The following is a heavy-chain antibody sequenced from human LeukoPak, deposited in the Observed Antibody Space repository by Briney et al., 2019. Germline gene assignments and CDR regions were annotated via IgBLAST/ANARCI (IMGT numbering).Heavy chain of an antibody. CDR2: TSYDGNDT. Sequence: GTSLRLSCAASGFTLSTFGMHWVRQAPGKGLEWVAVTSYDGNDTYYADSVRGRFTVSRDNSKNTLYLQVNSLRAEGTAVYYCAKDPYYYGSGSYVGDWGQGTLVTVSS. J-gene: IGHJ4*02. D-gene: IGHD3-10*01. CDR3: AKDPYYYGSGSYVGD. CDR1: GFTLSTFG. V-gene: IGHV3-30*18.